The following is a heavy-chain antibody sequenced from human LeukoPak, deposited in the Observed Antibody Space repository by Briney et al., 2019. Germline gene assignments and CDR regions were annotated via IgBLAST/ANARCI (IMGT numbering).Heavy chain of an antibody. Sequence: WGSLTLSCAASGFTFSSYAMSWVRQAPGKGLEWVSAISDSGGSTYYADAVNGRFTISRDNSKNTLYLQMNSLRAEDTAVYYCAKRYCSGGSCYMGFDYWGQGTLVTVSS. CDR1: GFTFSSYA. CDR3: AKRYCSGGSCYMGFDY. J-gene: IGHJ4*02. CDR2: ISDSGGST. V-gene: IGHV3-23*01. D-gene: IGHD2-15*01.